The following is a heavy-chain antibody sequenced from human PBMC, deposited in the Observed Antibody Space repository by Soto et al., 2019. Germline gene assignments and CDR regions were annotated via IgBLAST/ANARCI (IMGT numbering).Heavy chain of an antibody. V-gene: IGHV4-59*01. D-gene: IGHD4-17*01. CDR2: IYYSGST. J-gene: IGHJ6*02. Sequence: SETLSLTCTVSCGSISSYYWSWIRQPPGKGLEWIGYIYYSGSTNYNPSPKSRVTISVDTSKNQFSLKLSSVTAADTAVYYCARDQDDYGDYYYGMDVWGQGTTVTVSS. CDR3: ARDQDDYGDYYYGMDV. CDR1: CGSISSYY.